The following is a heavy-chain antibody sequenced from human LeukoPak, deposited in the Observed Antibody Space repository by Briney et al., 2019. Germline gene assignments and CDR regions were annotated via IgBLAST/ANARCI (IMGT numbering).Heavy chain of an antibody. J-gene: IGHJ4*02. Sequence: ASVKVSCKASGYTFTSYYMHWARQAPGQGLEWMGIINPSGGSTSYAQKFQGRVTMTRDTSTSTVYMELSSLRSEDTAVYYCARGPLGQIVVVPAANLDYWGQGTLVTVSS. CDR3: ARGPLGQIVVVPAANLDY. CDR1: GYTFTSYY. CDR2: INPSGGST. V-gene: IGHV1-46*01. D-gene: IGHD2-2*01.